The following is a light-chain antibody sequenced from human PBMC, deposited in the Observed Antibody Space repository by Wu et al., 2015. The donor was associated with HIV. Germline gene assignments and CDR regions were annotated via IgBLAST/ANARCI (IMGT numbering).Light chain of an antibody. V-gene: IGKV3-15*01. CDR3: QQYNNWPPLT. CDR2: DTS. Sequence: EVVMTHSPATLSVSPGERATLSCRASHSVNSNLAWYQQRPGQAPRLLIYDTSIRATGIPARFSGSGSGTEFTLTISSLQSEDFAVFYCQQYNNWPPLTFGQGTKVEI. CDR1: HSVNSN. J-gene: IGKJ1*01.